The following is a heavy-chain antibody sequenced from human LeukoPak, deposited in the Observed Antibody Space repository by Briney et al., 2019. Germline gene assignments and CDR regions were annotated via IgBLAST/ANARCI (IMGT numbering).Heavy chain of an antibody. V-gene: IGHV3-30*18. CDR3: AKGGGGYEGGYFDF. CDR1: GFTFSSYG. CDR2: ISYDGSNK. D-gene: IGHD5-12*01. J-gene: IGHJ4*02. Sequence: GRSLRLSCAASGFTFSSYGMHWVRQAPGKGLEWVAVISYDGSNKYYADSVKGRFTISRDNSKNTLYLQMNSLRAEDTAVYYCAKGGGGYEGGYFDFWGQGTLVTVSS.